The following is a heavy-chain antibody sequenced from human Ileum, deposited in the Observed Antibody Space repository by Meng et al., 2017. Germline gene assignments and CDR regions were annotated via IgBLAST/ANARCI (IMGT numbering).Heavy chain of an antibody. V-gene: IGHV1-3*01. Sequence: QVQFVQSGAEVKKPGASVRISCKASGFTFSNYAIYWVRQAPGQSLEWLGWIHAGSGDTKFSQTFQGRLTFDRDTSADTVYMELSSLTSGDRAVYYCGRGRASFYFDFLGQGTLVTGYS. CDR2: IHAGSGDT. D-gene: IGHD6-6*01. CDR1: GFTFSNYA. CDR3: GRGRASFYFDF. J-gene: IGHJ4*01.